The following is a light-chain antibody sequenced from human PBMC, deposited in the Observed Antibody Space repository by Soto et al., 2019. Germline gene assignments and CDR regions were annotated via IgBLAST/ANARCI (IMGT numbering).Light chain of an antibody. Sequence: QSALTQPASVSGSPGQSITISCTGTSSDVGGYNFVSWYQHHPGKAPKFIIYDVSKRPSGVSDRFSGSKTGNMASLTISWLKAEDEADYDCSSYTSRDRAVNVVFGGGTKLTVL. V-gene: IGLV2-14*03. J-gene: IGLJ2*01. CDR1: SSDVGGYNF. CDR3: SSYTSRDRAVNVV. CDR2: DVS.